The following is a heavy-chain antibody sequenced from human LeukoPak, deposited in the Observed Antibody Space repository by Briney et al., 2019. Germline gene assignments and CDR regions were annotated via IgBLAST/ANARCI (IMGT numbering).Heavy chain of an antibody. J-gene: IGHJ6*03. V-gene: IGHV4-59*01. CDR1: GGSISSYY. D-gene: IGHD6-6*01. Sequence: SETLSLTCTVSGGSISSYYWSWIRQPPGKGQEWIGYIHYSGSTNYNPSLKSRVTISVDTSKNQFSLKLSSVTAADTAVYYCAREYSSSAGRYYYYMDVWGKGTTVTVSS. CDR2: IHYSGST. CDR3: AREYSSSAGRYYYYMDV.